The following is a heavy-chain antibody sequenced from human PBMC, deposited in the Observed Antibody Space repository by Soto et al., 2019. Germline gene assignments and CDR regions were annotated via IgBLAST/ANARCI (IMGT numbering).Heavy chain of an antibody. V-gene: IGHV3-15*01. CDR1: GFTFSNAW. CDR2: IRSNIDGATT. CDR3: TTDWGSGTHYARAFDV. Sequence: GGSLRLSCAASGFTFSNAWMTWVRQAPGKGLEWVGHIRSNIDGATTAYAAPVKGRFTISRDESKNTVDLQMNSLITEDTAVYYCTTDWGSGTHYARAFDVWGQGTMVTVSS. J-gene: IGHJ3*01. D-gene: IGHD3-16*01.